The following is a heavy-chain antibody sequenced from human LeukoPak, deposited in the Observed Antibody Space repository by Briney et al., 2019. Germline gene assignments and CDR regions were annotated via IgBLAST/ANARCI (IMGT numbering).Heavy chain of an antibody. CDR1: GDSISSYY. D-gene: IGHD5-24*01. CDR3: ARALDGYRYAFDF. J-gene: IGHJ3*01. Sequence: SQTLSLTCTVSGDSISSYYWSWIRQPPTRGLEWIGYIYYSGSTNHNPSLKSRVTISVDTSKNQFSLKLSSVTAADTAVYYCARALDGYRYAFDFWGQGTMVTVSS. CDR2: IYYSGST. V-gene: IGHV4-59*01.